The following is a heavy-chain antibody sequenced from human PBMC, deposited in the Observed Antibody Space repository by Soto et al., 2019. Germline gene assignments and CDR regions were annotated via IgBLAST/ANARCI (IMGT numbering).Heavy chain of an antibody. CDR2: ISWNSGSI. Sequence: EVQLVESGGGLVQPGRSLRLSCAASGFTFDDYAMHWVRQAPGKGLEWVSGISWNSGSIGYADSVKGRFTISRDNAKNSLYLQMNSLGAEDTALYYCAKDRALAAAGRYWYFDLWGRGTLVTVSS. CDR3: AKDRALAAAGRYWYFDL. CDR1: GFTFDDYA. V-gene: IGHV3-9*01. D-gene: IGHD6-13*01. J-gene: IGHJ2*01.